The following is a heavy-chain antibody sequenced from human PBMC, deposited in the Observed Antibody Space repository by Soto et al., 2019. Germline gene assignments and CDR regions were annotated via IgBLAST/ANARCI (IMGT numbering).Heavy chain of an antibody. CDR1: GFTFSSYW. CDR2: INSDGSST. D-gene: IGHD2-21*02. V-gene: IGHV3-74*01. Sequence: GESLKISCAASGFTFSSYWMHWVRQAPGKGLVWVSRINSDGSSTSYADSVKGRFTISRDNAKNTLYLQMNSLRAEDTAVYYCARVEVTKNINWFDPWGQGTLVTVSS. J-gene: IGHJ5*02. CDR3: ARVEVTKNINWFDP.